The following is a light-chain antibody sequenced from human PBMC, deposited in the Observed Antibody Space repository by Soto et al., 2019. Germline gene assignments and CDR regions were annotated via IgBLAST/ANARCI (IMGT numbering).Light chain of an antibody. J-gene: IGKJ1*01. CDR2: DAS. V-gene: IGKV3-11*01. CDR1: QSIGYY. Sequence: EIVMTQSPATLSLSPGERATLSCRASQSIGYYLAWYREKPGQAPRLLIYDASIRATGIPARFSGSWSGTDFTLTINGLEPEDSAVYYCQQRGNWPPTWTFGQGTKVDIK. CDR3: QQRGNWPPTWT.